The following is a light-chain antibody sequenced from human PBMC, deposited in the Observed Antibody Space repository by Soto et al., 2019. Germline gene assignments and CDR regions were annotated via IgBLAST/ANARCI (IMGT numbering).Light chain of an antibody. J-gene: IGKJ1*01. CDR2: LGS. V-gene: IGKV2-28*01. Sequence: DIVMTQSPLSLSVTPGEPASISCRSSQSLLNSNGYNYLDWYLQKPGQSPQLLIYLGSSRASGVPDRFSGSGSGTDFTLTISSLRSEDSGIYYCQQYFEWPPMTFGQGTKVEI. CDR3: QQYFEWPPMT. CDR1: QSLLNSNGYNY.